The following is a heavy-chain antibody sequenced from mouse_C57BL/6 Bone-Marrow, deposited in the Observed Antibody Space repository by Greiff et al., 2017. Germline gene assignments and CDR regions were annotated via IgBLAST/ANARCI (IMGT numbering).Heavy chain of an antibody. V-gene: IGHV3-8*01. CDR1: GYSITSDY. Sequence: EVKLVESGPGLATPSPTLSLPCSVTGYSITSDYWNWIRTFPGNKLEYMGYISYSGSTSYNPSLKSRISITRDTSKNQDYLRLNSVTTEDTATYYCARWRDEGDAMDYWGQGNSVTVSA. CDR3: ARWRDEGDAMDY. CDR2: ISYSGST. J-gene: IGHJ4*01.